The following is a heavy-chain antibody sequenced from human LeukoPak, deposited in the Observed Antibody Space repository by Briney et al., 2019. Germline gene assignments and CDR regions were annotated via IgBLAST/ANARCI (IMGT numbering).Heavy chain of an antibody. CDR2: MFHSGST. CDR3: GRRHYGVGFEI. V-gene: IGHV4-38-2*02. CDR1: GYSISSGYY. Sequence: SETLSLTCTVSGYSISSGYYWGWIRQPPGKGLEWIGSMFHSGSTYYNPSLKSRVTISRDTSKNQFSLQLSSVTAADTAVYFCGRRHYGVGFEIWGQGTKVTVSS. J-gene: IGHJ3*02. D-gene: IGHD2-8*01.